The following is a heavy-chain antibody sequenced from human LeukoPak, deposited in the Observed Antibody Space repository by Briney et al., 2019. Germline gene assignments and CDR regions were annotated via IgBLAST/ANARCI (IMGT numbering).Heavy chain of an antibody. J-gene: IGHJ4*02. CDR1: GYTFTGYY. CDR2: INPNSGGT. V-gene: IGHV1-2*06. D-gene: IGHD1-26*01. CDR3: ARDLGIVGATVRPTNFDY. Sequence: EASVKVSCKASGYTFTGYYMHWVRQAPGQGLEWMGRINPNSGGTNYAEKFQGRVTMTRDTSISTAYMELSTLRSDDTAVYYCARDLGIVGATVRPTNFDYWGQGTLVTVSS.